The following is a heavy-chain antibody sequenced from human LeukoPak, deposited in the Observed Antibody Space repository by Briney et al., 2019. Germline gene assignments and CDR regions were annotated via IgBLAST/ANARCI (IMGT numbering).Heavy chain of an antibody. Sequence: GGSLRLSCAASGFTFSNYVMHWVRQATGKGLEWVAVVSYDGSSPYHADSVRGRFSISSDHSKNTVYLQMDSLGVEDTAVYYCARERVGTAETFDNWGQGTLVTVSS. CDR2: VSYDGSSP. V-gene: IGHV3-30-3*01. CDR3: ARERVGTAETFDN. D-gene: IGHD1-26*01. CDR1: GFTFSNYV. J-gene: IGHJ4*02.